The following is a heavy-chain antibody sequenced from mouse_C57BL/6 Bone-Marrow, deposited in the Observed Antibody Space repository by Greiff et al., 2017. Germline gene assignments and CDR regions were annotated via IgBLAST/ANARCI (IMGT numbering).Heavy chain of an antibody. V-gene: IGHV5-4*01. CDR1: GFTFSSYA. J-gene: IGHJ4*01. D-gene: IGHD1-1*01. CDR2: ISDGGSYT. Sequence: EVHLEESGGGLVKPGGSLKLSCAASGFTFSSYAMSWVRQTPEKRLEWVATISDGGSYTYYPDNVKGRFTISRNNAKNNLYLQMSHLKSEDTAMYYCARAYYGSSYDYYYMDYWGQGTSVTVSS. CDR3: ARAYYGSSYDYYYMDY.